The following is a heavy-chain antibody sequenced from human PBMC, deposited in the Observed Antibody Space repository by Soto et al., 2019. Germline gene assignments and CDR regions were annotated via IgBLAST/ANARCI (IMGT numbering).Heavy chain of an antibody. Sequence: ASVKVSCKVSGYTLTELSMHWVRQAPGKGLEWMGGFDPEDGETIYAQKFQGRVTMTEDTSTDTAYMELSSLRSEDTAVYYCATYSNMAAAGTEAYYFDYWGQGTLVTVSS. CDR2: FDPEDGET. J-gene: IGHJ4*02. V-gene: IGHV1-24*01. CDR1: GYTLTELS. D-gene: IGHD6-13*01. CDR3: ATYSNMAAAGTEAYYFDY.